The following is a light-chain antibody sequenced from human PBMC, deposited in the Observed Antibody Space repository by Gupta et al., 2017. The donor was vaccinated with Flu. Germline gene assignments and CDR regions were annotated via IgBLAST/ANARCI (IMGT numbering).Light chain of an antibody. CDR3: QSAGSSDVK. CDR2: KDR. J-gene: IGLJ3*02. V-gene: IGLV3-25*03. CDR1: ALPKQY. Sequence: SPGQTARITCSGDALPKQYGYWYQQKPGQAPWLVIYKDRERPSGIPERFSGSSSGTTVTLTIRGGQAEDEADYYCQSAGSSDVKFGGGTKLTVL.